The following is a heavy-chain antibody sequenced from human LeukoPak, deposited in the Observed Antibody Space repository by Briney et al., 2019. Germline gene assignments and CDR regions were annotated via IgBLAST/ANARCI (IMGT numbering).Heavy chain of an antibody. V-gene: IGHV1-69*04. CDR3: ARQVAVAGTEYYFDY. J-gene: IGHJ4*02. CDR2: IIPILGIA. D-gene: IGHD6-19*01. CDR1: GGTFSSYA. Sequence: ASVKVSCKASGGTFSSYAISWVRQAPGQGLEWMGRIIPILGIANYAQKFQGRVTITADKSTSTAYMELSSLGSEDTAVYYCARQVAVAGTEYYFDYWGQGTLVTVSS.